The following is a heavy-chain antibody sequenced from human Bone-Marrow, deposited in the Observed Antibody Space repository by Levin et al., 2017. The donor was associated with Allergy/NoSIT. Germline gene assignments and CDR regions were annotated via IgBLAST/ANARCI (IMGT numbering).Heavy chain of an antibody. CDR3: ATIASSSPRR. Sequence: ASVKVSCKASGYTFTNYDINWVRQATGQGLEWMGWMNPNSGNTGYAQKFHGRVTITRNTSISTSYMELRSLRSEDTAGYYCATIASSSPRRWGQGTLVTVS. CDR2: MNPNSGNT. D-gene: IGHD6-6*01. V-gene: IGHV1-8*01. J-gene: IGHJ4*02. CDR1: GYTFTNYD.